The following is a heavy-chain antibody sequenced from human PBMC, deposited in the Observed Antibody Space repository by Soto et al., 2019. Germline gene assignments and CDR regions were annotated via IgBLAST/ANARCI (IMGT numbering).Heavy chain of an antibody. CDR2: IYTKERT. J-gene: IGHJ5*02. Sequence: SLTCTVSGGSITNYYWSWIRQPAGKGLEWIGRIYTKERTNYNLSFRNRVTMSVDTSKNQLSLKLDAVTAADTAVYYCARDDYKDGGNNWFDPWGQGTLVTVSS. D-gene: IGHD3-16*01. CDR3: ARDDYKDGGNNWFDP. V-gene: IGHV4-4*07. CDR1: GGSITNYY.